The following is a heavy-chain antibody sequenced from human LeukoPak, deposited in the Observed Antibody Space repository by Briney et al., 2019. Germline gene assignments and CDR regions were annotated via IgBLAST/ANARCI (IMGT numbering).Heavy chain of an antibody. J-gene: IGHJ6*03. CDR3: ARDFRRPGMITFGGVIASYYYYYMDV. D-gene: IGHD3-16*02. CDR1: GYTFTGYY. CDR2: INPNSGGT. V-gene: IGHV1-2*02. Sequence: ASVKVSCKASGYTFTGYYMHWVRQAPGQGLEWMGWINPNSGGTNYAQKFQGRVTMTRDTSISTAYMELSRLRSDDTAVYYCARDFRRPGMITFGGVIASYYYYYMDVWGKGTTVTVSS.